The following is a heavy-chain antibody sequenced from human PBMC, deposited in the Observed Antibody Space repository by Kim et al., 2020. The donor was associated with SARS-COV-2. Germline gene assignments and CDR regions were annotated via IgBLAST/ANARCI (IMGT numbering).Heavy chain of an antibody. Sequence: KSRVTISVDTSKNQFSLKLSSVTAADTAVYYCARQSSPWTGSSRANWFDPWGQGTLVTVSS. J-gene: IGHJ5*02. D-gene: IGHD3-10*01. V-gene: IGHV4-59*08. CDR3: ARQSSPWTGSSRANWFDP.